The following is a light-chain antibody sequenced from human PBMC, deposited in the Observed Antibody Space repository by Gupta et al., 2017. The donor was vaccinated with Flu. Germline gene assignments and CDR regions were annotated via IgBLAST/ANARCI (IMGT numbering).Light chain of an antibody. CDR1: QSLLHSNGYNY. CDR3: MQALQTLLT. V-gene: IGKV2-28*01. CDR2: LGS. J-gene: IGKJ4*01. Sequence: ALTQSRLSLPVTPGEPASISCRSSQSLLHSNGYNYLDWYLQKPGQSPQLLIYLGSNRASGVPDRFSGSGSGTDFTLKISRVEAEDVGVYYCMQALQTLLTFGGGTKVEIK.